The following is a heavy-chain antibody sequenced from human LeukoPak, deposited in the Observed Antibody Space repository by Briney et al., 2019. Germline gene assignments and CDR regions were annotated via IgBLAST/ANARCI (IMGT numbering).Heavy chain of an antibody. D-gene: IGHD5-24*01. CDR3: ARDYPSYNSGRGVDY. V-gene: IGHV1-69*04. J-gene: IGHJ4*02. CDR2: IIPILGTA. CDR1: GGTFSSYA. Sequence: ASVKVSCKASGGTFSSYAISWVRQAPGQGLEWVGRIIPILGTANYAQKFQGGVTITADKSMSTAYMELSSLRSEDTAVYYCARDYPSYNSGRGVDYWGQGTLVTVSS.